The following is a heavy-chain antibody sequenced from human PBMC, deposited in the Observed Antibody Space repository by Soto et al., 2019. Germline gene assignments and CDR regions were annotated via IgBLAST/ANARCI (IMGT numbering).Heavy chain of an antibody. Sequence: ASVKVSCRASGYTFTSYYMHWERQAPGQGLEWMGIINPSGGSTSYAQKFQGRGTMTRDTATSRVYMERRSLRSEDTAGYYGGRDQGLAAAGTYYYYYGMDVWGQGTTVTVSS. CDR1: GYTFTSYY. D-gene: IGHD6-13*01. J-gene: IGHJ6*02. CDR2: INPSGGST. V-gene: IGHV1-46*01. CDR3: GRDQGLAAAGTYYYYYGMDV.